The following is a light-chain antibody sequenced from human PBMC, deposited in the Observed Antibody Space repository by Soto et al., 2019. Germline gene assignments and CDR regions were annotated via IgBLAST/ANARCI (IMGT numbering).Light chain of an antibody. CDR3: SSYTSSSTLV. CDR2: EVS. CDR1: NSDVGGYNY. J-gene: IGLJ1*01. V-gene: IGLV2-14*01. Sequence: QSVLTQPASVSGSPGQSITIPCTGTNSDVGGYNYVSWYQQHPGKAPELMIYEVSHRPSGVSNRFSGSKSDNTASLTISGLQAEDEADYYCSSYTSSSTLVFGTGTKVAVL.